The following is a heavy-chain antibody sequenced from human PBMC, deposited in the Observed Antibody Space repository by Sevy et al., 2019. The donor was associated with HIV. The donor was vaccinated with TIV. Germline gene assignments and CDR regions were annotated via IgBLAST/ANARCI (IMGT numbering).Heavy chain of an antibody. J-gene: IGHJ5*02. CDR1: GYSLSKLS. V-gene: IGHV1-24*01. Sequence: ASVKVSCKVFGYSLSKLSMHWVRQAPGKGLEWMGSLDPGNGEITYAQTLQGRVTMTEDTSTDTAYMELSGLTSEDTATYYCATVGLGYYSGSSYYQGDWFDPWGPGTLVTVSS. CDR3: ATVGLGYYSGSSYYQGDWFDP. CDR2: LDPGNGEI. D-gene: IGHD2-15*01.